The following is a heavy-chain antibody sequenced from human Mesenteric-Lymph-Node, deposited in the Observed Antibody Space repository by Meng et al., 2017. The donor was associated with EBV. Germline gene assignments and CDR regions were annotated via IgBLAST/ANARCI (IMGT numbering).Heavy chain of an antibody. J-gene: IGHJ4*02. V-gene: IGHV4-30-4*01. CDR2: IHYSGDT. D-gene: IGHD1-26*01. CDR3: DSRSGSYYGSFDY. Sequence: QVELQASGPLLGKPSKTVSPSCAGSGCSIAGGSSCSWVGQPPGKGLEWIAFIHYSGDTSYTTSLKSRLTISVDTSKAQFSLRLRSVTAADTAVSYCDSRSGSYYGSFDYWGQGTLVTVSS. CDR1: GCSIAGGSS.